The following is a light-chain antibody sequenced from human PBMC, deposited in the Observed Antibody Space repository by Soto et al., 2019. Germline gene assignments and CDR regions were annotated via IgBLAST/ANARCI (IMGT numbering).Light chain of an antibody. CDR3: QQYNNWPLT. CDR2: GAS. CDR1: QSVSSY. V-gene: IGKV3-15*01. J-gene: IGKJ4*01. Sequence: EIVMTQSPATLSVSPGERATLSCRASQSVSSYLAWYQQKPGQAPRLLIYGASTSATGIPGRFSGSGSGTEFTLTISSLQSEDFAVYYCQQYNNWPLTFGGGTKVEIK.